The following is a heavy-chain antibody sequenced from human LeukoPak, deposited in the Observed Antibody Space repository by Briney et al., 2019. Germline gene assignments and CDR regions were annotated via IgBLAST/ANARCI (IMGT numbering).Heavy chain of an antibody. CDR3: AKDRRPLDSSGYYGFDY. D-gene: IGHD3-22*01. J-gene: IGHJ4*02. Sequence: GGSLRLSCAASGFTFDDYAMHWVRQAPGKGLEWVPGISWNSGSIGYADSVKGRFTISRDNAKNSLYLQMNSLRAEDTALYYCAKDRRPLDSSGYYGFDYWGQGTLVTVSS. CDR1: GFTFDDYA. V-gene: IGHV3-9*01. CDR2: ISWNSGSI.